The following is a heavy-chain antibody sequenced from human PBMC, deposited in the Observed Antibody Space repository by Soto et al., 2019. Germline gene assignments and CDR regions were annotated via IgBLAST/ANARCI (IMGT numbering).Heavy chain of an antibody. D-gene: IGHD2-15*01. V-gene: IGHV4-34*01. CDR3: ARGGCSRESLCYFDY. CDR2: INHSGST. J-gene: IGHJ4*02. CDR1: GGSFSGYY. Sequence: QVQLQQWGAGLLKPSDTLSLTCAVYGGSFSGYYWSWIRQPPGKGLEWIGEINHSGSTNYNPSLNTRVTISVDTSKNQFSLKLSSVTAADTAVYYCARGGCSRESLCYFDYWGQGTLVTVSS.